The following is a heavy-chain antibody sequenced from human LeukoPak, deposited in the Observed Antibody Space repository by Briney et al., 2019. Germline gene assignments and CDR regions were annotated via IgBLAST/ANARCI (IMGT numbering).Heavy chain of an antibody. Sequence: GGSLRLSCAASGFTFSSYAMGWVRQSPGKGLEWVSAISGSGGSTYYADSVKGRFTISRDNSKNTLYLQMNSLRAEDTAVYYCANGRGVIDYWGQGTLVTVSS. J-gene: IGHJ4*02. CDR3: ANGRGVIDY. D-gene: IGHD3-10*01. CDR2: ISGSGGST. V-gene: IGHV3-23*01. CDR1: GFTFSSYA.